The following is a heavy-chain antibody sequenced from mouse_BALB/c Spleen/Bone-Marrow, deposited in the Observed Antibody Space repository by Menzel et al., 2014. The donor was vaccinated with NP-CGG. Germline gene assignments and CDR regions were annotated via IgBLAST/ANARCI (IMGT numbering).Heavy chain of an antibody. Sequence: VQLQQSGPELVRPGVSVKISCKGSGYTFTAYAMHWVKQSHAKSLEWIGVISTYSGNTNYNQKFKGKATMTVDKSSSTAYMELARLTSEDSAIYCCASPIYYGNYEGFAYWGQGTLVTVSA. J-gene: IGHJ3*01. CDR1: GYTFTAYA. D-gene: IGHD2-1*01. CDR3: ASPIYYGNYEGFAY. V-gene: IGHV1-67*01. CDR2: ISTYSGNT.